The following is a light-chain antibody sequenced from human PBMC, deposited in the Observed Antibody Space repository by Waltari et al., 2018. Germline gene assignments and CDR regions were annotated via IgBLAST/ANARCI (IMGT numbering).Light chain of an antibody. CDR2: EVR. CDR3: SSYAGSNTFI. V-gene: IGLV2-11*01. J-gene: IGLJ1*01. Sequence: QAALTQPRPVSGSPGPSVTTSSTGTSSDNGNYNYVSWYQQHPGTAPKLIIYEVRNRPSGVSDRFSGSKSGNTASLTISGLQAEDEADYYCSSYAGSNTFIFGAGTRLTVL. CDR1: SSDNGNYNY.